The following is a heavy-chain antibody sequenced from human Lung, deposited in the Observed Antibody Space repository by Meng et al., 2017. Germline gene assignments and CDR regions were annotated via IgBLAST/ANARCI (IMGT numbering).Heavy chain of an antibody. J-gene: IGHJ4*02. CDR3: ARDEDISAAGKLFGDY. Sequence: QVQLVESGAEVKKPGASVKVYCKASGYTFPDYYIHWVRRAPGQGLEWMGRINPKSGDTHYAQKFQARVTMTGDTSISTAYMELSGLRSDDTAMYYCARDEDISAAGKLFGDYWGQGTLVTVSS. CDR2: INPKSGDT. D-gene: IGHD6-25*01. CDR1: GYTFPDYY. V-gene: IGHV1-2*06.